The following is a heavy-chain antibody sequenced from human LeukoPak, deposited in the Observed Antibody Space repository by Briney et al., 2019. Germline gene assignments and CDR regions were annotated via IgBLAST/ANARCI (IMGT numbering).Heavy chain of an antibody. V-gene: IGHV4-59*01. CDR3: ARGVFWSGYYYYYYMDV. D-gene: IGHD3-3*01. CDR2: IYYRGST. J-gene: IGHJ6*03. Sequence: SETLSLTCTVAGGSIISYYWSWIRQPPGKGLEWIGYIYYRGSTNYNPSLKSRVTISVDTSKNQFSLKLSSVTAADTAVYYCARGVFWSGYYYYYYMDVWGKGTTVTVSS. CDR1: GGSIISYY.